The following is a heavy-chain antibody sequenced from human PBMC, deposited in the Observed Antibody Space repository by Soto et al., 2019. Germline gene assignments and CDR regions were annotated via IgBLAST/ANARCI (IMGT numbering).Heavy chain of an antibody. CDR2: IRNKAGSYNT. CDR1: GFTFSNHF. CDR3: IDWGSPPFAP. V-gene: IGHV3-72*01. J-gene: IGHJ5*02. Sequence: PGGSLRLSCAASGFTFSNHFMDWVRQAPGKGLEWVGLIRNKAGSYNTEYAASVRGRFTISRDDSENTLYLQMNSLKTEDTAVNYCIDWGSPPFAPWGPETLFTVPS. D-gene: IGHD3-16*01.